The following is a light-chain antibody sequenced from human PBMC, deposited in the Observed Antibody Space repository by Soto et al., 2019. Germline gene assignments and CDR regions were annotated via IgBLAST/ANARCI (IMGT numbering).Light chain of an antibody. CDR3: CSYAGSSFAI. Sequence: QSALTQPRSVSGSPGQSVTISCTGTSSDVGGYDFVSWYQQHPGKAPRLIIFDVDQRPSGVPDRFSGSKSVNTASLNIAGLRGEDEADYYCCSYAGSSFAIFGGATKLTVL. CDR1: SSDVGGYDF. V-gene: IGLV2-11*01. CDR2: DVD. J-gene: IGLJ2*01.